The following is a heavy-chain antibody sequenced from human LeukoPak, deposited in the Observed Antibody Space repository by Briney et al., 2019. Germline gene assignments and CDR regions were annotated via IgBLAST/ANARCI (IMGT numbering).Heavy chain of an antibody. V-gene: IGHV1-24*01. CDR1: GYTLTELS. D-gene: IGHD3-10*01. CDR2: FDPEDGET. J-gene: IGHJ4*02. CDR3: ARDTRFGSGSYYRTLGY. Sequence: ASVKVSCKVSGYTLTELSMHWVRQAPGKGLEWMGGFDPEDGETIYAQKLQGRVTMTTDTSTSTAYMELRSLRSDDTAVYYCARDTRFGSGSYYRTLGYWGQGTLVTVSS.